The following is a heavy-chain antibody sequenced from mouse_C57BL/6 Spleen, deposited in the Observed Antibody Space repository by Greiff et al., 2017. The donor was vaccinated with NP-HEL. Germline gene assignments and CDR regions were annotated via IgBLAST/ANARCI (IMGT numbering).Heavy chain of an antibody. CDR3: ASSYYSNVAWFAY. CDR2: IWSGGST. Sequence: VQLQQSGPGLVQPSQSLSITCTVSGFSLTSYGVHWVRQSPGKGLEWLGVIWSGGSTDYNAAFISRLSISKDNSKSQVFFKMNSLQADDTAIYYCASSYYSNVAWFAYWGQGTLVTVSA. D-gene: IGHD2-5*01. CDR1: GFSLTSYG. V-gene: IGHV2-2*01. J-gene: IGHJ3*01.